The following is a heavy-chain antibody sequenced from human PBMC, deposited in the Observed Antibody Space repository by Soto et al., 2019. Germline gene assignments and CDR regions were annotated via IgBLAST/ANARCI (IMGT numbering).Heavy chain of an antibody. CDR1: GASITSFNW. D-gene: IGHD2-21*01. V-gene: IGHV4-4*02. J-gene: IGHJ4*02. CDR2: MSLSGST. Sequence: QVRLQESGPGLVQPSGTLSLTCAVSGASITSFNWWTWVRQSPGKGLEWIGEMSLSGSTNYNPSLKSRVTFSIDKSNNQFSLKLSSVTAADTAIYYCARGADWRWVDWGQGTLVTVSS. CDR3: ARGADWRWVD.